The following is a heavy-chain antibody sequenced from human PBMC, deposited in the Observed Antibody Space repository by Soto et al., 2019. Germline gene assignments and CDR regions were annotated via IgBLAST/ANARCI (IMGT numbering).Heavy chain of an antibody. J-gene: IGHJ4*02. Sequence: PGGSLRLSCAASGFTFSSYAMSWVRQAPGKGLEWVSAISGSGGSTYYADSVKGRFTISRDNSKNTLYLQMNSLRAEDTAVYYCANLRFLEWHGNDYWGQGTLVTVSS. CDR1: GFTFSSYA. CDR2: ISGSGGST. V-gene: IGHV3-23*01. CDR3: ANLRFLEWHGNDY. D-gene: IGHD3-3*01.